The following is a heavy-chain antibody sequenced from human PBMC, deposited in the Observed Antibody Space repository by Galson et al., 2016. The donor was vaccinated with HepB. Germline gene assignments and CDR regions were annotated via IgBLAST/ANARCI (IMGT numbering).Heavy chain of an antibody. CDR2: TYYRSQWFN. V-gene: IGHV6-1*01. D-gene: IGHD4-17*01. CDR3: ARQYGTYFAY. Sequence: CAISGDSVTNDDTIWNWIRQSPSRGLEWLGRTYYRSQWFNEYTVSVKGRITINPDTSKNQFSLQLNSVTPEDTAVYYCARQYGTYFAYWGRGTLVTVSS. CDR1: GDSVTNDDTI. J-gene: IGHJ4*02.